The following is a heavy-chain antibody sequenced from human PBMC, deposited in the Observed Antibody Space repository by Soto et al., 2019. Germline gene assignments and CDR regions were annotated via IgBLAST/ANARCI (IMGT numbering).Heavy chain of an antibody. CDR1: GYTFSSYG. V-gene: IGHV1-18*01. J-gene: IGHJ6*02. CDR3: ARGGYYDSSGSRNYHYYGMDV. Sequence: QAQLVQSGAEVKKPGASVKVSCKASGYTFSSYGISWVRQAPGQGLEWLGWLSPYNDDTNYAQKRQGRVTMTTDTYTRTADMALRSLRSDDTAVYFCARGGYYDSSGSRNYHYYGMDVGGQGTTVTVSS. D-gene: IGHD3-22*01. CDR2: LSPYNDDT.